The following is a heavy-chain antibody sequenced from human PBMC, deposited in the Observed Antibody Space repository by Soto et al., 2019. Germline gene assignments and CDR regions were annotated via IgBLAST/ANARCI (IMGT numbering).Heavy chain of an antibody. Sequence: EVQLLESGGGLVQPGGSLRLSCAASGFTFSSYAMGWVRQGPGKGLEWVSLINYNSRATYYIDSVKGRFTISRDNSKNNLYLQLNRLRAADTAVYYCATQDFRGTTWTTWGQGTQVIVSA. CDR1: GFTFSSYA. CDR2: INYNSRAT. CDR3: ATQDFRGTTWTT. J-gene: IGHJ4*02. V-gene: IGHV3-23*01. D-gene: IGHD3-10*01.